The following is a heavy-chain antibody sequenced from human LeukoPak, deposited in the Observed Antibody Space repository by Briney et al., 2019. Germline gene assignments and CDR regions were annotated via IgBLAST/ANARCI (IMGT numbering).Heavy chain of an antibody. Sequence: GGSLRLSCVASEFTFSSYNMNWVRQAPGKGLEWVSSISSSGSYIYYADAVKGRFTISRDNAKNSLYLQMNSLRAEDTAVYYCARRCSSSCRAFDIWGQGTMVTVSS. CDR1: EFTFSSYN. D-gene: IGHD6-13*01. V-gene: IGHV3-21*01. J-gene: IGHJ3*02. CDR3: ARRCSSSCRAFDI. CDR2: ISSSGSYI.